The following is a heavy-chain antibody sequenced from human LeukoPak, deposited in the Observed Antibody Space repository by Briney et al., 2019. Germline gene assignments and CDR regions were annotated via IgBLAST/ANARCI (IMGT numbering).Heavy chain of an antibody. CDR2: IIGTSEI. CDR3: TRAIIVALGTGPFDI. V-gene: IGHV3-21*06. J-gene: IGHJ3*02. D-gene: IGHD6-13*01. CDR1: GFSFSSYT. Sequence: GGSLRLSCAASGFSFSSYTMNWVRLAPGRGLEWVSSIIGTSEIHYADSVKGRFTVSRGNDKNSLFLQLYSLSVEDTAVYYCTRAIIVALGTGPFDIWGQGTVVTVSS.